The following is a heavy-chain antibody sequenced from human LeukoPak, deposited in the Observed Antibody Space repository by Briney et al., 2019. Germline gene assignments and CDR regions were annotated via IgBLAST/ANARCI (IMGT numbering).Heavy chain of an antibody. CDR2: MNPNSGNT. D-gene: IGHD3-10*01. Sequence: ASVKVSCEASGYTFTSYDINWVRQATGQGLEWMGWMNPNSGNTGYAQKFQGRVTMTRNTSISTAYMELSSLRSGDTAVYYCARSSSHQNPDYWGQGTLVTVSS. V-gene: IGHV1-8*01. CDR3: ARSSSHQNPDY. J-gene: IGHJ4*02. CDR1: GYTFTSYD.